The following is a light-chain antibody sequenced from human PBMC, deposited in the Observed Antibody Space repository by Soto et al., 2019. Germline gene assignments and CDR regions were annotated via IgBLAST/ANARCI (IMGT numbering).Light chain of an antibody. CDR2: EVT. J-gene: IGLJ1*01. CDR1: SSDIGGYKY. Sequence: QSALTQPASVSGSPGQSITISCTGTSSDIGGYKYVSWYQQHPGKAPKLMIYEVTYRPSGVSDRFSGSKSGNTASLTVSGLQAEDEADDYGSSYTSSGTLYVFGTVTKLTVL. V-gene: IGLV2-14*01. CDR3: SSYTSSGTLYV.